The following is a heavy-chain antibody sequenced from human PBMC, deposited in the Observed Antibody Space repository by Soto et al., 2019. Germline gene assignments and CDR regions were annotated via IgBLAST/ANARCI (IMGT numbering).Heavy chain of an antibody. D-gene: IGHD3-22*01. CDR2: ISYDGSNK. CDR1: GFTFSSYA. V-gene: IGHV3-30-3*01. J-gene: IGHJ4*02. Sequence: GGSLRLSCAASGFTFSSYAMHWVRQAPGKGLEWVAVISYDGSNKYYADSVKGRFTISRDNSKNTLYLQMNSLRAEDTAVYYCARDGRHYYYDSSGYNGDFDYWGQGTLVTVSS. CDR3: ARDGRHYYYDSSGYNGDFDY.